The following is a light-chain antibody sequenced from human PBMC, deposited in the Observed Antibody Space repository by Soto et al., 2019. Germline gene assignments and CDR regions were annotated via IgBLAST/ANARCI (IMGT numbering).Light chain of an antibody. CDR1: QSVLTW. CDR3: EQCFSYPYA. CDR2: KAS. V-gene: IGKV1-5*03. J-gene: IGKJ2*01. Sequence: DIQVTQSPATLSPSVGDTVSITCRASQSVLTWLAWYQQKPGKAPNLLIYKASSFRDGVPTSFSGSGSGTDFTLTISGLQPDDFASYFWEQCFSYPYAFGQGTKLEI.